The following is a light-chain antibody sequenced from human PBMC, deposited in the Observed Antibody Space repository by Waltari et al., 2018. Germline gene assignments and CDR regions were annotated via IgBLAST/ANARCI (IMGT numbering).Light chain of an antibody. CDR1: DIGTNP. CDR3: QVWDYGRDSWV. CDR2: DNG. V-gene: IGLV3-21*02. J-gene: IGLJ3*02. Sequence: SYVLTQPPSVSVAPGQTARITCGGNDIGTNPVHWYQQKSGLAPVLVVYDNGLRPSGIPGRFSGSKSGDTATLTVIDVAAGDGAHYFCQVWDYGRDSWVFGAGTKVTVL.